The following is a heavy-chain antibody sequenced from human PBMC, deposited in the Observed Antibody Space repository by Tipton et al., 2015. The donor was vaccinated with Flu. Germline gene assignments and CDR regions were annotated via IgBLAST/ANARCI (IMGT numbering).Heavy chain of an antibody. J-gene: IGHJ5*02. CDR3: ARRDYSNYVSDPKSWFDP. D-gene: IGHD4-11*01. CDR1: GDSISSDYH. CDR2: VSRSGRT. V-gene: IGHV4-38-2*01. Sequence: LRLSCAVSGDSISSDYHWGWIRQFPGKRLEWIGTVSRSGRTVYNPSLTSRVTISIDRSKNQFSLNLKSVTAADLAVYYCARRDYSNYVSDPKSWFDPWGQGTLVAVSS.